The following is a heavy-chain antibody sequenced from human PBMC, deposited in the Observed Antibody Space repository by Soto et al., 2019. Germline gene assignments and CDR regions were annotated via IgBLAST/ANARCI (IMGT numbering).Heavy chain of an antibody. CDR3: AREAVVRGVITKSFDY. V-gene: IGHV1-2*02. J-gene: IGHJ4*02. CDR2: INPNSGGT. CDR1: GYTFTGYY. D-gene: IGHD3-10*01. Sequence: ASVKVSCKASGYTFTGYYMHWVRQAPGQGLEWMGWINPNSGGTNYAQKFQGRVTMTRDTSISTAYMELSRLRSDDTAVYYCAREAVVRGVITKSFDYWGQGTLVTVS.